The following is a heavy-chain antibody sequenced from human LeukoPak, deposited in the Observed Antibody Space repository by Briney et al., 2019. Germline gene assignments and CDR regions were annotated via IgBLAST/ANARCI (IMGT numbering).Heavy chain of an antibody. D-gene: IGHD6-6*01. CDR1: GGSFSGYY. CDR2: INHSGST. V-gene: IGHV4-34*01. Sequence: SETLSLTCAVYGGSFSGYYWSWIRQPPGKGLEWIGEINHSGSTNYNPSLKSRVTISVDTSKNQFSLKLSSVTAADTAVYYCAREEKAAPDLRTFDPWGQGTLVTVSS. J-gene: IGHJ5*02. CDR3: AREEKAAPDLRTFDP.